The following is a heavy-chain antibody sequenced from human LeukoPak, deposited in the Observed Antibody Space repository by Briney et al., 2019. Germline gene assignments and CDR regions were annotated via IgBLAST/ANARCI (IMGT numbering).Heavy chain of an antibody. V-gene: IGHV4-4*07. CDR2: IYTSGST. CDR3: ARETYSYGDYGMDV. J-gene: IGHJ6*02. Sequence: SETLSLTCTVSGGSISSYYWSWIRPPAGKGLEWIGRIYTSGSTNYNPSLKSRVTMSVDTSKNQFSLKLSSVTAADTAVYYCARETYSYGDYGMDVWGQGTTVTVSS. CDR1: GGSISSYY. D-gene: IGHD5-18*01.